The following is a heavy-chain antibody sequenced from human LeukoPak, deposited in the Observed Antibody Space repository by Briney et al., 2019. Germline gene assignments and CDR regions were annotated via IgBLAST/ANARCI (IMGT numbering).Heavy chain of an antibody. CDR3: ARGCTNGVCYYVLDY. Sequence: ASVKVSCKASGGTFSSYAISWVRQAPGQGLEWMGGIIPIFGTANYAQKFQGRVTITADKSTSTAYMELSSLRSEDTAVYYCARGCTNGVCYYVLDYWGQGTLVTVSS. CDR1: GGTFSSYA. J-gene: IGHJ4*02. D-gene: IGHD2-8*01. V-gene: IGHV1-69*06. CDR2: IIPIFGTA.